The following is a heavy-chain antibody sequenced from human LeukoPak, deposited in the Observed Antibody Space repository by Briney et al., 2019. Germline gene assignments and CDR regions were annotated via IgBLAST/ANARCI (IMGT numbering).Heavy chain of an antibody. V-gene: IGHV3-7*01. D-gene: IGHD3-3*01. CDR3: ARGPNNYDFWSGYWDY. CDR2: IKQDGSEK. CDR1: GFTCSSYA. J-gene: IGHJ4*02. Sequence: GGSLRLSCAASGFTCSSYAMSLVRRAPGKGLEWVANIKQDGSEKYYVDSVKGRFTISRDNAKNSLYLQMNSLRAEDTAVYYCARGPNNYDFWSGYWDYWGQGTLVTVSS.